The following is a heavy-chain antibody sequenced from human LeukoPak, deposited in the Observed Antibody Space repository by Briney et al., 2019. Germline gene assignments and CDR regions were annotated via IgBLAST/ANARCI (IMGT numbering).Heavy chain of an antibody. J-gene: IGHJ4*02. CDR1: GFTFSSYS. Sequence: GGSLRLSCAAFGFTFSSYSMNWVRQAPGKGLEWVSAISGSGGSTYYADSEKGRFTISRDNSKNTLYLQMNSLRAEDTAVYYCAKDRTRYDFWSGYPNPYFDYWGQGTLVTVSS. CDR3: AKDRTRYDFWSGYPNPYFDY. CDR2: ISGSGGST. V-gene: IGHV3-23*01. D-gene: IGHD3-3*01.